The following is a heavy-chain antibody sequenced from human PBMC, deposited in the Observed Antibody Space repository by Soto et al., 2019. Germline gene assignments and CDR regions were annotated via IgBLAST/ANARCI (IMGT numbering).Heavy chain of an antibody. J-gene: IGHJ4*02. Sequence: PGGSLRLSCAASGFTFSSYAMDWVRQTPGKGLEWVSAISARGDSTYYADSVKGRFTISRDNSRDTLYLQMNSLRAGDTARYSCARVYSSASYCSEYWGQGTLVTVSS. D-gene: IGHD3-22*01. V-gene: IGHV3-23*01. CDR2: ISARGDST. CDR3: ARVYSSASYCSEY. CDR1: GFTFSSYA.